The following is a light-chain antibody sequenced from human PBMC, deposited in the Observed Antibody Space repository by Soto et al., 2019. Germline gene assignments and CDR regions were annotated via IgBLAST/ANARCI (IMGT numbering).Light chain of an antibody. CDR3: QQYNSYRT. CDR1: QTISSW. V-gene: IGKV1-5*03. CDR2: KAS. J-gene: IGKJ1*01. Sequence: DIQITQSPSTLSGSVGDRVTITCRASQTISSWLAWYQQKPGKAPTLLIYKASNLYSGVPSRFSGSGSGTEFTLTISSLQPDDFATYYCQQYNSYRTFGQGTKVDIK.